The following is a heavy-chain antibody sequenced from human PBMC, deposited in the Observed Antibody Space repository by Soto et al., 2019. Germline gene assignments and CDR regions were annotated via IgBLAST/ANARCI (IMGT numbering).Heavy chain of an antibody. CDR1: GGTFSSYA. CDR3: ARAQIRRDGYNFNWFDP. CDR2: IIPIFGTA. J-gene: IGHJ5*02. V-gene: IGHV1-69*13. D-gene: IGHD5-12*01. Sequence: SVKVSCKASGGTFSSYAISWVRQAPGQGLEWMGGIIPIFGTANYAQKFQGRVTITADESTSTAYMELSSLRSEDTAVYYCARAQIRRDGYNFNWFDPWGQGTLVTVSS.